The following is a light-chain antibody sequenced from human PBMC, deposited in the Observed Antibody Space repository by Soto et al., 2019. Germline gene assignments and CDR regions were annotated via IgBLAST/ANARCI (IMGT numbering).Light chain of an antibody. J-gene: IGLJ1*01. CDR1: SSDVGGYNY. V-gene: IGLV2-14*01. Sequence: QSALTQPASVSGSPGQSITISCTGTSSDVGGYNYVSWYQQHPGKAPQLMIYEVSNRPSGVSNRFSGSKSGNTASLTISGLQAEDEAYYYCSSYTSSSLYVFGTGTKLTVL. CDR2: EVS. CDR3: SSYTSSSLYV.